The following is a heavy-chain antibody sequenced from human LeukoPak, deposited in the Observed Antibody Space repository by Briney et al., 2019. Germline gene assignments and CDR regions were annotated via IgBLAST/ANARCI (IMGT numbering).Heavy chain of an antibody. J-gene: IGHJ4*02. CDR2: ISYRSSPI. CDR1: GFTFSDCD. Sequence: GGSLRLSCTASGFTFSDCDMSWVRQAPGKGLEWVSSISYRSSPIYYADSVKGRFTISRDNARNSLYLQMDSLRAGDTAVYYCARAYPPLRTAAAGDQWGQGTLVTVSS. D-gene: IGHD6-13*01. CDR3: ARAYPPLRTAAAGDQ. V-gene: IGHV3-21*01.